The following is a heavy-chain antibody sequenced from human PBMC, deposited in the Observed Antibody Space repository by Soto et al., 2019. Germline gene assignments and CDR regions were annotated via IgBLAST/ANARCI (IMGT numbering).Heavy chain of an antibody. V-gene: IGHV3-30-3*01. J-gene: IGHJ5*02. CDR3: ARATYGAYGGGWFDP. D-gene: IGHD4-17*01. Sequence: QVQLVESGGGVVQPGRSLRLSCAASRFSFSIYGMHWVRQAPGKGLEWVAVISHDGGQTYYADSVKGRFTISRDNSKNTLSLQRWSMRVEATAVYYCARATYGAYGGGWFDPWCQGTLVNVSS. CDR2: ISHDGGQT. CDR1: RFSFSIYG.